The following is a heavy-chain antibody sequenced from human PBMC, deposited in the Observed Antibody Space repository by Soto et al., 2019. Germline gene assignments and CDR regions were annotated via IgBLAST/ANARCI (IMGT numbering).Heavy chain of an antibody. CDR1: GFTFSSYA. V-gene: IGHV3-23*01. CDR2: ISGSGGST. J-gene: IGHJ6*02. CDR3: EGNGGTAMDNRRYYYYYGMDV. D-gene: IGHD5-18*01. Sequence: PGGSLRLSCAASGFTFSSYAMSWVRQAPGKGLEWVSAISGSGGSTYYADSVKGRFTISRDNSKNTLYLQMNSLRAEDTAVYYCEGNGGTAMDNRRYYYYYGMDVWGQGTTVTVSS.